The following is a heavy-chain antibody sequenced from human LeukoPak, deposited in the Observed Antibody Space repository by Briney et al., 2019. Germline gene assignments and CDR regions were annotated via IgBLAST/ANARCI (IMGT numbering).Heavy chain of an antibody. CDR3: ARGGSGYYYGSGSRPPPSDY. D-gene: IGHD3-10*01. CDR2: ISSSGST. CDR1: GDSISSGDYY. J-gene: IGHJ4*02. V-gene: IGHV4-61*02. Sequence: TSETLSLTCTVSGDSISSGDYYWSWIRQPAGKGLEWIGRISSSGSTNYNPSLKSRVTISVDTSKNQFSLKLSSVTAADTAVYYCARGGSGYYYGSGSRPPPSDYWGQGTLVTVSS.